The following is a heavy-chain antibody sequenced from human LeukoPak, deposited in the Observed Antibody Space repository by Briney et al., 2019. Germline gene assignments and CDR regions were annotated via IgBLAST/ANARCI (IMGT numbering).Heavy chain of an antibody. D-gene: IGHD2-15*01. Sequence: SQTLSLTCNVSGGALSRGDYYWSWLRQPPGTGLEWLGYIYHSGSTYYNPSLKSRITISVDTSKNQFSLKVTSVTAADTATYYCARFDIVEEGGPDYWGQGTLVTVSS. CDR3: ARFDIVEEGGPDY. J-gene: IGHJ4*02. V-gene: IGHV4-30-4*01. CDR2: IYHSGST. CDR1: GGALSRGDYY.